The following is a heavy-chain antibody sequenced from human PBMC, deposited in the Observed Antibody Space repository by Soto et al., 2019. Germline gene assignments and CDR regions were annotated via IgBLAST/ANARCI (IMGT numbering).Heavy chain of an antibody. D-gene: IGHD1-26*01. J-gene: IGHJ4*02. Sequence: PSETLSLTCAVSGGSISSSNWWSLLRQPPGKGLEWIGYINYSGSTNYNPSLKSRVTISVDRSKNQFSLKLSSVTAADTAVYYCARRYGGNFDYWGQGTLVTVSS. CDR1: GGSISSSNW. CDR2: INYSGST. V-gene: IGHV4-4*02. CDR3: ARRYGGNFDY.